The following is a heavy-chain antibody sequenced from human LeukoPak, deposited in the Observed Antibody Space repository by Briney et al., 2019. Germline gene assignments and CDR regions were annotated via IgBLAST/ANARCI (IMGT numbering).Heavy chain of an antibody. CDR1: GGSFSGYY. CDR2: INHGGSA. D-gene: IGHD2-2*01. Sequence: SETLSLTCAVYGGSFSGYYWSWIRQPPGKALEWIGEINHGGSANYTPSLKSRVTISVDTSKDQFSLQMSSVTAADTAVYYCVTSHCYTTSCSIASSFDYWGQGTLVTVSS. J-gene: IGHJ4*02. CDR3: VTSHCYTTSCSIASSFDY. V-gene: IGHV4-34*01.